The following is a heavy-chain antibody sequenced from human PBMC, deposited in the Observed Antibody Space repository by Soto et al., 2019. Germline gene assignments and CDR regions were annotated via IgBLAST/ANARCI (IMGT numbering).Heavy chain of an antibody. J-gene: IGHJ6*02. CDR2: ISAYNGNT. CDR1: GYTFTSYG. Sequence: QVQLVQSGAEVKKPGASVKVSCKASGYTFTSYGISWVRQAPGQGREWMGWISAYNGNTNYAQKLQGRVTMTPDTSTSTGYMELRSLRSDDTAVYYCARRSIAAAKTYYYYCMDVWGHGSTVTVS. CDR3: ARRSIAAAKTYYYYCMDV. D-gene: IGHD6-13*01. V-gene: IGHV1-18*04.